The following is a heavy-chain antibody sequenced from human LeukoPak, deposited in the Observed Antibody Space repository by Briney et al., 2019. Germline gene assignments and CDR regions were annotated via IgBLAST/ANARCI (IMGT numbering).Heavy chain of an antibody. Sequence: GGSLRLSCAASGFTFSTYTMNWVRQAPGKGLEWVSSISSRGSYIYYADSVKGRFTISRDNAKNSLYLQMNSLRAEDTAVYYCALGGNRDYWGQGTLVTVSS. CDR3: ALGGNRDY. CDR2: ISSRGSYI. V-gene: IGHV3-21*04. J-gene: IGHJ4*02. CDR1: GFTFSTYT. D-gene: IGHD4-23*01.